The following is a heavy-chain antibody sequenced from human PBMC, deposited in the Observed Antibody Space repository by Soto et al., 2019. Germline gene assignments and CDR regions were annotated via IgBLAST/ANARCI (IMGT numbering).Heavy chain of an antibody. J-gene: IGHJ3*02. CDR2: INHSGST. D-gene: IGHD3-16*02. V-gene: IGHV4-34*01. CDR3: ARGNMITFGGVIVTDAFDI. Sequence: SETLSLTCAVYGGSFSGYYWSWIRQPPGKGLEWIGEINHSGSTNYNPSLKSRVTISVDTSKNQFSLKLSSVTAADTAVYYCARGNMITFGGVIVTDAFDIWGQGTMVTVSS. CDR1: GGSFSGYY.